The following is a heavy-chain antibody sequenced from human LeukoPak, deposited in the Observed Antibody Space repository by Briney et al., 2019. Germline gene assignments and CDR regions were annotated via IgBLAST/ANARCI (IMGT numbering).Heavy chain of an antibody. D-gene: IGHD4-17*01. V-gene: IGHV3-23*01. J-gene: IGHJ4*02. CDR2: VNGDGDNT. CDR1: GFTFNNYA. CDR3: AKPLYMTTVPRGGFDS. Sequence: GGSLRLSCAASGFTFNNYAMSWVRQPPGKGLEWVSAVNGDGDNTYYADSVKGRFTVSRDHSKNTLSLQMNSLRAEDTAIYYCAKPLYMTTVPRGGFDSWGQGALVTVSS.